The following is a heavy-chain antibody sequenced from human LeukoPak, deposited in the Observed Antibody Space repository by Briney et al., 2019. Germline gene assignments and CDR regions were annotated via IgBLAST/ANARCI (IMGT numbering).Heavy chain of an antibody. J-gene: IGHJ5*02. Sequence: SETLSLTCAVYGGSFSGYYWSWIRQPPGKGLEWIGEINHSGSTNYNPSLKSRVTISVDTPKNQFSLKLSSVTAADTAVYYCARGLDIVVGPAGTLFVPWGQGTLVTVSS. D-gene: IGHD2-2*01. V-gene: IGHV4-34*01. CDR1: GGSFSGYY. CDR3: ARGLDIVVGPAGTLFVP. CDR2: INHSGST.